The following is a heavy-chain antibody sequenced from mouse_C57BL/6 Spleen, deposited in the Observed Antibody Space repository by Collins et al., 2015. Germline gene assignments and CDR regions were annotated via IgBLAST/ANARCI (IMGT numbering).Heavy chain of an antibody. D-gene: IGHD2-1*01. CDR1: GFTFSSYA. CDR2: ISSGGSYT. CDR3: ARVYGNYKDFDV. Sequence: EVMLVESGGGLVKPGGSLKLSCAASGFTFSSYAMSWVRQTPEKRLEWVATISSGGSYTYYPDSVKGRFTISRDNAKNTLYLQMSSLRSEDTAMYYCARVYGNYKDFDVWGAGTTVTVSS. J-gene: IGHJ1*01. V-gene: IGHV5-9-1*01.